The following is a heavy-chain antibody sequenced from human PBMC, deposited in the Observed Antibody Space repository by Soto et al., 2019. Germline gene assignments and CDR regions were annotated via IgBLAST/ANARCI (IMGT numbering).Heavy chain of an antibody. CDR3: ARAGAAPYYYYGMDV. CDR2: IYYAGST. CDR1: GGSISSYY. J-gene: IGHJ6*02. V-gene: IGHV4-59*08. D-gene: IGHD2-15*01. Sequence: PSETLSLTCTVSGGSISSYYWSWIRQPPGKGLEWIGYIYYAGSTKYNPSLNSRVTISVDTSKNQFSLTVTSVTAADTAVYYCARAGAAPYYYYGMDVWGQGTRVTVSS.